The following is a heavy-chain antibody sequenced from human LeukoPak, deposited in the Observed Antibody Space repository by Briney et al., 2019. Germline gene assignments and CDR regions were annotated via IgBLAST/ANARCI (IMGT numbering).Heavy chain of an antibody. J-gene: IGHJ4*02. CDR3: ARALGYCSSTSCPEGY. CDR1: GFSFSSYS. D-gene: IGHD2-2*01. CDR2: ISSSSNYI. Sequence: GGSLRLSCAASGFSFSSYSMNWVRQAPGKGLEWVSSISSSSNYIYYADSVRGRFTISRDNAKNSLYLQMNSLRAEDTAVYYCARALGYCSSTSCPEGYWGQGTLVTVSS. V-gene: IGHV3-21*01.